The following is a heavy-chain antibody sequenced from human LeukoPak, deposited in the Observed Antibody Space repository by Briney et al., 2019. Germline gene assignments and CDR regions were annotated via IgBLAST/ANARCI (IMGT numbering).Heavy chain of an antibody. Sequence: SQTLSLTCTVSGGSISSGSYYWSWIRQPAGKGLEWIGRIYTSGSTNYNPSLKSRVTISVDTSKNQFSLKLSSVTAADTAVYYCARDMELGHFDYWGQGTLVTVSS. V-gene: IGHV4-61*02. J-gene: IGHJ4*02. CDR2: IYTSGST. D-gene: IGHD4/OR15-4a*01. CDR1: GGSISSGSYY. CDR3: ARDMELGHFDY.